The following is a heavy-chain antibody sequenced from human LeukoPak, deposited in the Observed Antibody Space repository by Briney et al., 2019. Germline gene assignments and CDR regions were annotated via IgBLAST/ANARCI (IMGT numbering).Heavy chain of an antibody. CDR1: GFSFDDYA. CDR3: AKASDYYESSGFLDY. CDR2: IRSNSGSM. D-gene: IGHD3-22*01. J-gene: IGHJ4*02. V-gene: IGHV3-9*01. Sequence: GGSLRLTCEASGFSFDDYAMHWVRQAPGKGLQWVSGIRSNSGSMVYADSVKGRFTISRDNAKNSLYLQVNSLRAEDTAFYYCAKASDYYESSGFLDYWGRGTLVTVSS.